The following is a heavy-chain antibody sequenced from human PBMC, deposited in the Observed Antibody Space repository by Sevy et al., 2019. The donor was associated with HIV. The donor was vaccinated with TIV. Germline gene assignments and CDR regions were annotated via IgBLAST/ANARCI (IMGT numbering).Heavy chain of an antibody. D-gene: IGHD7-27*01. CDR3: AKYAGDFPHFDY. V-gene: IGHV3-23*01. CDR2: ISDTSTST. J-gene: IGHJ4*02. CDR1: GFTFRTFA. Sequence: GGSQRLSCAASGFTFRTFAMSWVRQAPGKGLQWVSSISDTSTSTYYADSVEGRFTISRDNSKKTLYLQMNSLRAEDTALYYCAKYAGDFPHFDYWGQGTLVTVSS.